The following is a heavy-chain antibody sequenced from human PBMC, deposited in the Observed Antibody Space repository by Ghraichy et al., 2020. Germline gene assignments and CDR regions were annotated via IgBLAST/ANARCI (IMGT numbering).Heavy chain of an antibody. CDR2: ISGSGGST. J-gene: IGHJ6*02. V-gene: IGHV3-23*01. CDR1: GFTFSSSA. CDR3: AKSAVPPVSYYGMDV. Sequence: GVLRLSCAASGFTFSSSAMSWFRQAPGKGPEWVSAISGSGGSTHYADSAKGRFTISRDNSKNTLFLQMNSLRVEDTAVYYCAKSAVPPVSYYGMDVWGQGTTVTVSS.